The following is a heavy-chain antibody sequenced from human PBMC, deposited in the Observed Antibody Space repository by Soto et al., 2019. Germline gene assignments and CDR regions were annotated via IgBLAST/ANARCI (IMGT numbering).Heavy chain of an antibody. Sequence: SETLSLTCPVSGGSISSGDYYWSWIRQPPGKGLEWIGYIYYSGSTYYNPSLKSRVTISVDTSKNQFSLKLSSVTAADTAVYYCAKVPIRIAAAPLDYWGQGTLVTVSS. V-gene: IGHV4-30-4*01. CDR2: IYYSGST. D-gene: IGHD6-13*01. CDR3: AKVPIRIAAAPLDY. CDR1: GGSISSGDYY. J-gene: IGHJ4*02.